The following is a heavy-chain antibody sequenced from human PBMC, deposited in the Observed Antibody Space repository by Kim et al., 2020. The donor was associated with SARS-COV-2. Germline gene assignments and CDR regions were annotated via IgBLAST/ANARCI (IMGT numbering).Heavy chain of an antibody. CDR1: GYTFTSYA. Sequence: ASVKVSCKASGYTFTSYAMHWVRQAPGQRLEWMGWINAGNGNTKYSQKFQGRVTITRDTSASTAYMELSSLRSEDTAVYYCARANYRYFDWLLEAFDIWGQGTMVTVSS. D-gene: IGHD3-9*01. CDR2: INAGNGNT. V-gene: IGHV1-3*01. CDR3: ARANYRYFDWLLEAFDI. J-gene: IGHJ3*02.